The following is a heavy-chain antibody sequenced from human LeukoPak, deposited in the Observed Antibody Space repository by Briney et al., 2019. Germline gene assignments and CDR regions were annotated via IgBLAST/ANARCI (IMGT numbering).Heavy chain of an antibody. D-gene: IGHD3-22*01. Sequence: GGSLRLSCAASGFNFSSYAMSWVRPAPGKGLEWVSAISGSGGSTYYADSVKGRFTISRDNSKNTLYLQMNSLRAEDTAVYYCARGVYDSNPPDAFDIWGQGTMVTVSS. CDR2: ISGSGGST. CDR3: ARGVYDSNPPDAFDI. V-gene: IGHV3-23*01. CDR1: GFNFSSYA. J-gene: IGHJ3*02.